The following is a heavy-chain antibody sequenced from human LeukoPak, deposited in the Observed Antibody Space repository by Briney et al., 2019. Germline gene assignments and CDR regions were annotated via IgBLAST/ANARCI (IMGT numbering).Heavy chain of an antibody. CDR1: GGSISSSSYY. Sequence: SETLSLTCTVSGGSISSSSYYWGWIRQPPGKGLEWIGSIYYSGSTYYNPSLKSRVTISVDTSKNQFSLKLSSVTAADTAVYYCARVYVRWYWSSAYFDYWGQGTLVTVSS. CDR3: ARVYVRWYWSSAYFDY. V-gene: IGHV4-39*07. J-gene: IGHJ4*02. CDR2: IYYSGST. D-gene: IGHD4-23*01.